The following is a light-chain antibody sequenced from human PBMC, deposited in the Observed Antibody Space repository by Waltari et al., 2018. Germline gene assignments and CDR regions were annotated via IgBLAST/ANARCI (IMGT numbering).Light chain of an antibody. Sequence: QSALTQPASVSGSPGQSITISCTGTSSDVGGYNYVSWYQQPPGNAPKLMIYDVTNRPSGVSNRFSCSKSGNTASLTISGLQAEDEADYYCRSYTRSSTLGVFGTGTKVTVL. CDR2: DVT. J-gene: IGLJ1*01. CDR3: RSYTRSSTLGV. V-gene: IGLV2-14*01. CDR1: SSDVGGYNY.